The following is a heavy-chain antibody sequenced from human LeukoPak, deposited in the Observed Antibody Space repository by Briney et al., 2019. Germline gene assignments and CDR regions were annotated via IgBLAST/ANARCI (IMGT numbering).Heavy chain of an antibody. D-gene: IGHD3-10*01. Sequence: GGSLRLSCAASGFTFDDYAMHWVRQAPGKGLEWVSGISWNSGSVGYADSVKGRFTISRDNAKNSLYLQMNSLRAEDTALYYCAKDIRQLGYYGTDVWGQGTTVTVSS. CDR2: ISWNSGSV. J-gene: IGHJ6*02. V-gene: IGHV3-9*01. CDR1: GFTFDDYA. CDR3: AKDIRQLGYYGTDV.